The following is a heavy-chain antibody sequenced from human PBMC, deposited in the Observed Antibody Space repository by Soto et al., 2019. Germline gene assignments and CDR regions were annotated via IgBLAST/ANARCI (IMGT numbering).Heavy chain of an antibody. CDR3: ARVRVALRGQYYYYYCMDV. D-gene: IGHD3-10*02. CDR2: IYYSGST. J-gene: IGHJ6*02. V-gene: IGHV4-31*03. CDR1: GGSISSGGYY. Sequence: QVQLQESGPGLVKPSQTLSLTCTVSGGSISSGGYYWSWIRQHPGKGLEWIGYIYYSGSTYYNPSLKSRVPISADKSKKKFSLKLSIVTAADPAVCYCARVRVALRGQYYYYYCMDVWGQGPTVTVSS.